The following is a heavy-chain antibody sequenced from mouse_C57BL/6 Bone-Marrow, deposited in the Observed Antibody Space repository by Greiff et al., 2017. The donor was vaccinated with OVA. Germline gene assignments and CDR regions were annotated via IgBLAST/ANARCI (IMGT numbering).Heavy chain of an antibody. Sequence: QVQLQQPGAELVKPGASVKLSCKASGYTFTRYWMPWVKQRPGQGLEWIGNINPSNGGTNYNEKFKSKATLTVDKSSSTAYMQLSSLTSEDSAVYYCARSDDGSPLDYWGQGTTLTVSS. D-gene: IGHD2-3*01. CDR1: GYTFTRYW. V-gene: IGHV1-53*01. J-gene: IGHJ2*01. CDR3: ARSDDGSPLDY. CDR2: INPSNGGT.